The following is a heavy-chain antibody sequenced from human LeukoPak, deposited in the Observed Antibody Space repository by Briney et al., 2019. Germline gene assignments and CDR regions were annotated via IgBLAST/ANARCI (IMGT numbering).Heavy chain of an antibody. CDR1: GGSISSGGYY. V-gene: IGHV4-31*03. Sequence: SETLSLTCTVSGGSISSGGYYWSWIRQHPGKGLEWIGYIYYSGSTYYNPSLKSRVTISVDTSKNQFSLKLSSVTAADTAVYYCARVPDSSGYFHWYFDLWGRGTLVTVSS. CDR2: IYYSGST. D-gene: IGHD3-22*01. CDR3: ARVPDSSGYFHWYFDL. J-gene: IGHJ2*01.